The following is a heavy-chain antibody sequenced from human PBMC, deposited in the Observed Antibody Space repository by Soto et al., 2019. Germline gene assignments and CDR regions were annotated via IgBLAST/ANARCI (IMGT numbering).Heavy chain of an antibody. CDR1: GRSISSGGYS. V-gene: IGHV4-30-2*01. CDR3: AKDDRDDYACRY. D-gene: IGHD4-17*01. CDR2: IYHSGST. Sequence: PSETLSLTCAVSGRSISSGGYSWNWIRQPPGKGLEWIGYIYHSGSTYYSPSLKSRVTISVDGSKNQFFLKLSSVTAADTAVYYCAKDDRDDYACRYWGRGALVTVSS. J-gene: IGHJ4*02.